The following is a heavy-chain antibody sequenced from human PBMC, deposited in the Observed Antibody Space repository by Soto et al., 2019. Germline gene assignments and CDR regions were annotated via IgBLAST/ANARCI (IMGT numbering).Heavy chain of an antibody. CDR3: VRGKFWFDP. CDR1: GYTFPMYE. J-gene: IGHJ5*02. CDR2: MNSNTGNI. Sequence: ASVTVSWKDCGYTFPMYESNWVRQATGQGLEWMGWMNSNTGNIGYAQKFQGRVTMTRNTSISTAYMELSSLRSEDTAVYYCVRGKFWFDPWGQGNVVTVSS. V-gene: IGHV1-8*01.